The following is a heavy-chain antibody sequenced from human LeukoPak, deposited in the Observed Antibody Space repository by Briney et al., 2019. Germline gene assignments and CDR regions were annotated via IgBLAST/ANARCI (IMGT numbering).Heavy chain of an antibody. CDR3: ARSYDSSGYYYGCDS. V-gene: IGHV4-34*01. CDR1: GGSFSGYY. Sequence: SETLSLTCAVYGGSFSGYYWNWLRQPPGKGLEWIGEINHSGSTNYNPSLKSRVTISVDTSKNQFSLKLSSVTAADTAVYYCARSYDSSGYYYGCDSWGQGTLVTVSS. J-gene: IGHJ4*02. CDR2: INHSGST. D-gene: IGHD3-22*01.